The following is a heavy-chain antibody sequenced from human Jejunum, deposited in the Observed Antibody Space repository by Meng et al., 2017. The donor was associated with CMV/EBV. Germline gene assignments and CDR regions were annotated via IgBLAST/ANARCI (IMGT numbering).Heavy chain of an antibody. CDR2: IIAIFKTP. J-gene: IGHJ4*02. Sequence: QVLLIQSGAEVKGPGSSMKVSCKSSGGSVNNYAFNWVRQAPGQGLEWMGGIIAIFKTPNYAQKFQGRLTITADESTGTSYMELTSLTSEDTAVYYCARGFLNGYQPFDYWGQGTLVTVSS. D-gene: IGHD5-24*01. CDR3: ARGFLNGYQPFDY. V-gene: IGHV1-69*12. CDR1: GGSVNNYA.